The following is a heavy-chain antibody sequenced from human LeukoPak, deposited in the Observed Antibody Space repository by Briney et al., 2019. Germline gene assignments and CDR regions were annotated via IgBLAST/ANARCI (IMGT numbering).Heavy chain of an antibody. Sequence: GGSLRLSCAASGFTFSSYGMHWVRQAPGKGLEWVAVISYDGSNKYYADSVKGRFTISRDNSKNTLYLQMNSLRAEDTVVYYCAHIPSSSDYWGQGTLVTVSS. J-gene: IGHJ4*02. V-gene: IGHV3-30*03. CDR2: ISYDGSNK. CDR3: AHIPSSSDY. D-gene: IGHD6-6*01. CDR1: GFTFSSYG.